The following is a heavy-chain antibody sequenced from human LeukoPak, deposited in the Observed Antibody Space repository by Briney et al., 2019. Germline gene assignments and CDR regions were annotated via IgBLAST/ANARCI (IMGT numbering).Heavy chain of an antibody. CDR1: GFTFSSYA. D-gene: IGHD3-10*01. CDR2: ISYDGSNK. CDR3: ARSYYYGSGSYYNNWFDP. J-gene: IGHJ5*02. V-gene: IGHV3-30*04. Sequence: GGSLRLSCVASGFTFSSYAMHWVRQAPGKGLEWVAVISYDGSNKYYADSVKGRFTISRDNSKNTPSLQMNSLRAEDTAVYYCARSYYYGSGSYYNNWFDPWGQGTLVTVSS.